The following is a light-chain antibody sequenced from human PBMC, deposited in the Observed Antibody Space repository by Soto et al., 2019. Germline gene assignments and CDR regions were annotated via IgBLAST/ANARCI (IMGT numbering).Light chain of an antibody. CDR2: DVS. CDR3: CSYADSYPYV. CDR1: SSDVGGYNY. V-gene: IGLV2-11*01. J-gene: IGLJ1*01. Sequence: QSALTQPRSVSGSPGQSVTISCTGTSSDVGGYNYVSWYQQHPGKAPKLIIYDVSKRPSGVPDRFSGSKSGNTASLTISGLQAADETDYYRCSYADSYPYVFGTGTKLTVL.